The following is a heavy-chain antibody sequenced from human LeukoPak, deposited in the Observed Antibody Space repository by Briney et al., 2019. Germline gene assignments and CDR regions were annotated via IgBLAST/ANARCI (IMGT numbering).Heavy chain of an antibody. Sequence: SETLSLTCAVYGGSFSGYYWSWIRQPPGKGLEWIGEINDSGSTNYNPSLTSRVTISVDTSKNQFSLKVKSVTAADTAVYYCARKLGTGSSAGVIDYWGQRTLVIVSS. J-gene: IGHJ4*02. V-gene: IGHV4-34*01. CDR2: INDSGST. CDR3: ARKLGTGSSAGVIDY. CDR1: GGSFSGYY. D-gene: IGHD6-6*01.